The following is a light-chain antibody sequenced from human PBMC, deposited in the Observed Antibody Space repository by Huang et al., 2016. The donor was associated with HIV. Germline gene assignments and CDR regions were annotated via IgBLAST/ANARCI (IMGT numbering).Light chain of an antibody. J-gene: IGKJ4*01. V-gene: IGKV3-11*01. CDR3: QQRSNWPLT. CDR1: QSVNTY. CDR2: DAS. Sequence: EVVLTQSPATLSLSPGERATLSCKASQSVNTYLAWYQQKPGQAPRLLIDDASNRATGIPVRFSGRGSGTDFTLTISSLFTEDFAVYYCQQRSNWPLTFGGGTKVEIK.